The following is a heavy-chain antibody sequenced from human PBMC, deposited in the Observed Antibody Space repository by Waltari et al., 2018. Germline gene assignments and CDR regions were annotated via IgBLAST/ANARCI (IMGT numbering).Heavy chain of an antibody. J-gene: IGHJ4*02. Sequence: QVQLQESGPRLVKASETLSLTCTVSGGSISSHYWRWIRQPAGKGLEWIRRIYTSGNTNYNPALKSRVSMSVDTSKNQFALKMSSVTAADTAMYYCAGEGVPYCGGDCYQFGYWGQGTLVTVSS. CDR1: GGSISSHY. CDR2: IYTSGNT. V-gene: IGHV4-4*07. D-gene: IGHD2-21*01. CDR3: AGEGVPYCGGDCYQFGY.